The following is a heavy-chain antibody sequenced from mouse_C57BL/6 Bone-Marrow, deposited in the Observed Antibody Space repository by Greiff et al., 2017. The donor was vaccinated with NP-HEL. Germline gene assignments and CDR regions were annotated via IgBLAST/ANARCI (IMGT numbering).Heavy chain of an antibody. Sequence: EVKLMESEGGLVQPGSSMKLSCTASGFTFSDYYMAWVRQVPEKGLEWVANINYDGSSTYYLDSLKSRFIISRDNAKNILYLQMSSLKSEDTATYYCARGGLLRGFAYWGQGTLVTVSA. D-gene: IGHD2-3*01. J-gene: IGHJ3*01. V-gene: IGHV5-16*01. CDR3: ARGGLLRGFAY. CDR1: GFTFSDYY. CDR2: INYDGSST.